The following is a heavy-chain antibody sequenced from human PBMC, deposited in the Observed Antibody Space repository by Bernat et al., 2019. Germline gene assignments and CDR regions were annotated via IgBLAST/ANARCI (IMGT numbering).Heavy chain of an antibody. CDR1: GFTFSVSW. CDR2: LNQDGSEK. V-gene: IGHV3-7*03. Sequence: EVQLAESGGGLVQPGGSLRLSCAASGFTFSVSWMSWVRQAPGKGLEWVANLNQDGSEKYYVDSVRGRFTLSRDNAKTSLYLQMNSLRADDTAVYYCARSPRTGDVDYWGQGTLVTVSS. J-gene: IGHJ4*02. D-gene: IGHD7-27*01. CDR3: ARSPRTGDVDY.